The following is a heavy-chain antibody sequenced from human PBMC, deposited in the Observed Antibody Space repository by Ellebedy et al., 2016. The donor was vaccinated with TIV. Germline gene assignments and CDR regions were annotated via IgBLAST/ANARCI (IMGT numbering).Heavy chain of an antibody. Sequence: SGPTLVKPTQTLTLTCTFSGFSLSTSGVGVGWIRQPPGKALEWLALIYWDDDKRYSPSLKSRLTITKDTSKNQVVLTMTNMDPVDTATYYCARFCGGDCGFDPWGQGTLVTVSS. V-gene: IGHV2-5*02. D-gene: IGHD2-21*02. J-gene: IGHJ5*02. CDR2: IYWDDDK. CDR1: GFSLSTSGVG. CDR3: ARFCGGDCGFDP.